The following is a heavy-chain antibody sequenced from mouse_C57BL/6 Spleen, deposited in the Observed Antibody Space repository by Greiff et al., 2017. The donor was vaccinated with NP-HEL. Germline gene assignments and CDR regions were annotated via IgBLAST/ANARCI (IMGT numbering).Heavy chain of an antibody. J-gene: IGHJ1*03. V-gene: IGHV1-9*01. D-gene: IGHD1-1*01. CDR2: ILPGSGST. CDR3: ARGPDYYGSSYGYFDV. CDR1: GYTFTGYW. Sequence: QVQLKESGAELMKPGASVKLSCKATGYTFTGYWIEWVKQRPGHGLEWIGEILPGSGSTNYNEKFKGKATFTADTSSNTAYMQLSSLTTEDSAIYDCARGPDYYGSSYGYFDVWGTGTTVTVSS.